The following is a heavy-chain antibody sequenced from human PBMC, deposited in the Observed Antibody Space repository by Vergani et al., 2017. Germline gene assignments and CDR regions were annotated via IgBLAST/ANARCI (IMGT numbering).Heavy chain of an antibody. V-gene: IGHV4-59*08. CDR3: ARSHNWNYRYYFDY. Sequence: QVQLQESGPGLVKPSETLSLTCTVSGGSISSYYWSWIRQPPGKGLEWIWYIYYSGSTNYNPSLKSRVTISVDTSENQFSLKLSSVAAADAAVYYCARSHNWNYRYYFDYWGQGTLVTVSS. CDR2: IYYSGST. J-gene: IGHJ4*02. CDR1: GGSISSYY. D-gene: IGHD1-7*01.